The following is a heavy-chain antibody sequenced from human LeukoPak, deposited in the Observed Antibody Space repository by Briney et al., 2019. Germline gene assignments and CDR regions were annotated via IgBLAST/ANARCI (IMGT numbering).Heavy chain of an antibody. CDR1: GGSISSYY. D-gene: IGHD5-12*01. Sequence: SETLSLTRTVSGGSISSYYWSRIRQPPGQELEWIGYIYYSGSTNYNPSLKSRVTISVDTSKNQFSLKLSSVTAADTAVYYCARGGGIVATIDYGGQGTLVTVPS. CDR3: ARGGGIVATIDY. CDR2: IYYSGST. V-gene: IGHV4-59*01. J-gene: IGHJ4*02.